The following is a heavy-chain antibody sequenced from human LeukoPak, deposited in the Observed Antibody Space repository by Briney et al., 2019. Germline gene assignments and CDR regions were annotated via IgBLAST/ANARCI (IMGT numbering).Heavy chain of an antibody. CDR1: GGSFSGYS. Sequence: SETLSLTCAIYGGSFSGYSWTWIRQPPGKGIEWIGATRPFGSTKYIPSLESRVSLSLDTSKNQFYLELSSVTAADTAVYYCARGNYDSSGYYGYYYYYYMDVWGKGNTVIVSS. CDR3: ARGNYDSSGYYGYYYYYYMDV. CDR2: TRPFGST. D-gene: IGHD3-22*01. J-gene: IGHJ6*03. V-gene: IGHV4-34*01.